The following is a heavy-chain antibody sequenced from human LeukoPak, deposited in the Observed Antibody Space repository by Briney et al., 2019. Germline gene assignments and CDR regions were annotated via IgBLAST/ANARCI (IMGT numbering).Heavy chain of an antibody. J-gene: IGHJ4*02. Sequence: GGSLRLSCAASGFTFSSYAMSWVRQAPGKGLEWVSSISGSGDGTYYADSVKGRFTISRDNSKNTLYLQLNSLRAEDTAVYYCAKSRSSEARAGSNYWGQGTLVTVSS. CDR3: AKSRSSEARAGSNY. CDR1: GFTFSSYA. D-gene: IGHD6-6*01. CDR2: ISGSGDGT. V-gene: IGHV3-23*01.